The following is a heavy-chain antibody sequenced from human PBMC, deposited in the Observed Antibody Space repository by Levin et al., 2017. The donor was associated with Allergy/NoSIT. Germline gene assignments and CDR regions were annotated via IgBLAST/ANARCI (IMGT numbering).Heavy chain of an antibody. Sequence: SQTLSLTCAVSGGSIRSSNWWSWVRQPPGKGLEWIGEIYHSGSTNYNSSLKSRVTISVDKSKNQFSLKLSSVTAADTAVYYCARVLCSSTSCYDWFDPWGQGTLVTVSS. CDR1: GGSIRSSNW. CDR3: ARVLCSSTSCYDWFDP. J-gene: IGHJ5*02. D-gene: IGHD2-2*01. V-gene: IGHV4-4*02. CDR2: IYHSGST.